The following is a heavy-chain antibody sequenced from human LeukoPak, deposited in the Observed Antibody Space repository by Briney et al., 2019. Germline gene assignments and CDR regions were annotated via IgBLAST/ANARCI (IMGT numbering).Heavy chain of an antibody. J-gene: IGHJ4*02. V-gene: IGHV6-1*01. Sequence: SQTLSLTCAISGDSFSSNSAAWNWIRQSPSRGLEWLARTYFRSKWYYDYALAVKGRITINPDTSKNQFSLQLNSVTPEDTAVYFCARDPVGGSTIFDSWGQGTLVTVSS. CDR3: ARDPVGGSTIFDS. CDR1: GDSFSSNSAA. D-gene: IGHD1-26*01. CDR2: TYFRSKWYY.